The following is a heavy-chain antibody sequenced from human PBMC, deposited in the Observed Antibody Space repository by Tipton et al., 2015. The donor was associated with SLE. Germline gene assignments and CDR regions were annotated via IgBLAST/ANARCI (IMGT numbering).Heavy chain of an antibody. D-gene: IGHD3-3*01. CDR2: IYHSGST. V-gene: IGHV4-38-2*01. Sequence: TLSLTCAVSGYSISSGYFWGWIRQPPGKGLEWIGSIYHSGSTYSNPSLKSRVTIAVDTSKNQFSLKLSSVTAADTAVDYCARIYDSDAFDIWGQGTMVTVSS. J-gene: IGHJ3*02. CDR1: GYSISSGYF. CDR3: ARIYDSDAFDI.